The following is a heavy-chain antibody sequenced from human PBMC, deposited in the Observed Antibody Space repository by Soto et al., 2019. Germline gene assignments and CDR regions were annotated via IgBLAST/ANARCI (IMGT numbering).Heavy chain of an antibody. CDR3: AREGLVPAATPWFGY. Sequence: QVQLVESGGGVVQPGRSLRLSCAASGFTFSSYAMHWVRQTPGKGLEWVAVISYDGSNKYYADSVKGRFTISRDNSKNTMYLQMTSLRAEDTAVYDCAREGLVPAATPWFGYWGQGTLVTVSS. J-gene: IGHJ4*02. V-gene: IGHV3-30-3*01. CDR1: GFTFSSYA. D-gene: IGHD2-2*02. CDR2: ISYDGSNK.